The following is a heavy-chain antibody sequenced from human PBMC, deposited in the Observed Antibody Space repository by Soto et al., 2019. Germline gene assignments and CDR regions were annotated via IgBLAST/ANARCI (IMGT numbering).Heavy chain of an antibody. CDR2: IYYSGST. V-gene: IGHV4-31*03. CDR1: GGSVSTSGGYY. J-gene: IGHJ5*02. CDR3: ARYGSWGWFDP. D-gene: IGHD2-15*01. Sequence: QVQLQESGPGLVKPPQTLSLTCSVSGGSVSTSGGYYWSWVRQHPGKGLECIGHIYYSGSTYYNPSLKSRITISLDMSKNQFSLKLTSVTAADTAVYYCARYGSWGWFDPWGQGTLVTVSS.